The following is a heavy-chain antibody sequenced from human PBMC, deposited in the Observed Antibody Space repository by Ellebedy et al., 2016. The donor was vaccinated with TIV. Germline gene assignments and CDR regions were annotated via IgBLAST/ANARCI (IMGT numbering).Heavy chain of an antibody. CDR1: GGSVSSAAYY. J-gene: IGHJ5*02. CDR2: IYFTGIT. Sequence: MPGGSLRLSCTVSGGSVSSAAYYWSWIRQSPEKGLEWIGYIYFTGITNYNPSLKSRVTISLDTSKNQFSLNLSSVTAADTAVYYCARDPALPRGRFDTWGQGALVTVSS. V-gene: IGHV4-61*08. CDR3: ARDPALPRGRFDT.